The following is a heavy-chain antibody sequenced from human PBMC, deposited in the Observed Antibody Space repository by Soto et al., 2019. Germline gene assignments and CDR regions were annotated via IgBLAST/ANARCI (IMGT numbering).Heavy chain of an antibody. CDR1: GGSISSYY. CDR3: ASTHLIAAAGPLDN. V-gene: IGHV4-59*12. D-gene: IGHD6-13*01. J-gene: IGHJ4*02. CDR2: IYYSGST. Sequence: SDNLSLTCTVSGGSISSYYWRWMRQPPGKGLEWIGYIYYSGSTNYNPSLKSRVTISRDNSKNTLYLQMNSLRAEDTAVYYCASTHLIAAAGPLDNGGQGTLVNVSS.